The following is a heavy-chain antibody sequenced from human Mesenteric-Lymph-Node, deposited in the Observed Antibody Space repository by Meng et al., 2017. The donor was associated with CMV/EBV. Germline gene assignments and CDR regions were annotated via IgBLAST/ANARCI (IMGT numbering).Heavy chain of an antibody. CDR1: GFSLSTSGVG. Sequence: FSGFSLSTSGVGVGWIRQPPGKALEWLALIYWDDDKRYSPSLKSRLTITKDTSKTQVVLTMTNMDPVDTATYYCAHRTIANWGPIFDYWGQGTLVTVSS. V-gene: IGHV2-5*02. J-gene: IGHJ4*02. CDR2: IYWDDDK. D-gene: IGHD7-27*01. CDR3: AHRTIANWGPIFDY.